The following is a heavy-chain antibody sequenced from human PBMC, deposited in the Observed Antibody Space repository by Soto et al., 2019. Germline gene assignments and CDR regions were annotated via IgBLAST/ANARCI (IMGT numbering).Heavy chain of an antibody. CDR2: ISAYNGNT. V-gene: IGHV1-18*01. J-gene: IGHJ4*02. Sequence: ASVKVSCKASGYTFTSYGISCVRQAPGQGLEWMGWISAYNGNTNYAQKFQDRVTMTTDTSTSTAYMELRSLRAEDTAVYYCASCLLAWYRGLDYWGQGTLVTVSS. CDR3: ASCLLAWYRGLDY. CDR1: GYTFTSYG. D-gene: IGHD1-1*01.